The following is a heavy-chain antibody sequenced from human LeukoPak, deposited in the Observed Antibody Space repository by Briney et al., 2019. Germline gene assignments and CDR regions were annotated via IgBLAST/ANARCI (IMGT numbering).Heavy chain of an antibody. Sequence: GGSLRLSCAASGFTFSSYDMHWVRQATGKGLEWVSAIGTAGDTYYPGSVKGRFTISRENAKNSLYLQMNSLRAGDTAVYYCARGGFRVGATTWSYYYYGTDVWGQGTTVTVSS. CDR1: GFTFSSYD. D-gene: IGHD1-26*01. J-gene: IGHJ6*02. CDR3: ARGGFRVGATTWSYYYYGTDV. V-gene: IGHV3-13*01. CDR2: IGTAGDT.